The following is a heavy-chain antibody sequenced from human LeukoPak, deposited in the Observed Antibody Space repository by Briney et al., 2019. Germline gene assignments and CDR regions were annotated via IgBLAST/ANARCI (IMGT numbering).Heavy chain of an antibody. D-gene: IGHD3-22*01. CDR3: ARVSSSGYYYSCYFDY. V-gene: IGHV4-39*07. CDR2: IYYSGST. CDR1: GGSISSSSYY. J-gene: IGHJ4*02. Sequence: SETLSLTCTVSGGSISSSSYYWGWIRQPPGKGLEWIGSIYYSGSTYYNPSLKSRVTISVDTSKNQFSLKLSSVTAADTAVYYCARVSSSGYYYSCYFDYWGQGTLVTVSS.